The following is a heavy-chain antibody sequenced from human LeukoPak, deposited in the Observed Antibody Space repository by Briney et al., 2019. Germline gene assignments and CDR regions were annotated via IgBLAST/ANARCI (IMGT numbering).Heavy chain of an antibody. V-gene: IGHV3-48*01. Sequence: GGSLRLSCAASGFTFSSYSMNWVRQAPGKGLEWVSYISSSSSTIYYADSVKGRFTISRDNAKNSLYLQMNSLRAEDTALYYRAKIYMDGFEDWGQGTLVTVSS. J-gene: IGHJ4*02. CDR1: GFTFSSYS. D-gene: IGHD2-2*02. CDR2: ISSSSSTI. CDR3: AKIYMDGFED.